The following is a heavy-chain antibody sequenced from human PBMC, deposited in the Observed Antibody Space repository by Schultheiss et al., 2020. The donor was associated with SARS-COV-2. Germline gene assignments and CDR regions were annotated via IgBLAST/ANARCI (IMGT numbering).Heavy chain of an antibody. CDR3: ARMVVVVPAAHYYYYGMDV. J-gene: IGHJ6*02. CDR2: IDWDDDK. V-gene: IGHV2-70*12. D-gene: IGHD2-2*01. CDR1: GFSLSTSGVG. Sequence: SGPTLVKPTQTLTLTCTFSGFSLSTSGVGVSWIRQPPGKALEWLALIDWDDDKYYSTSLKTRLTISKDTSKSQVVLTMTNMDPVDTATYYCARMVVVVPAAHYYYYGMDVWGQGTTVTVSS.